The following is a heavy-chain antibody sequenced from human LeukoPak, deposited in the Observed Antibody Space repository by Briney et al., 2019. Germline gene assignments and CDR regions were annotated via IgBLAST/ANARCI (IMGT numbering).Heavy chain of an antibody. D-gene: IGHD6-6*01. V-gene: IGHV1-2*02. CDR2: INPNSGGT. J-gene: IGHJ6*03. Sequence: ASVQVSCKASGYTFTGYYMHWVRQAPGQGLEWMGWINPNSGGTNYAQKFQGRVTMTRDTSISTAYMELRRLRSDDTAVYYCARDQYSSSSTNYYYYYYMDVWGKGTTVTVSS. CDR1: GYTFTGYY. CDR3: ARDQYSSSSTNYYYYYYMDV.